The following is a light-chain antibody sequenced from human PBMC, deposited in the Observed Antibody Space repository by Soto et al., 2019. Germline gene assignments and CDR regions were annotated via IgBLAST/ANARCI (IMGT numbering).Light chain of an antibody. Sequence: QSALTQPASVSGSPGQSITISCTGTSSDVGGYNHVSWYQQHPGKVPKLMIYDVSNRPSGVSNRFSGSKSGNTASLTISGLQAEDDADYYCSSYTSSNTLFVFGTGTKVTVL. CDR2: DVS. V-gene: IGLV2-14*01. CDR3: SSYTSSNTLFV. J-gene: IGLJ1*01. CDR1: SSDVGGYNH.